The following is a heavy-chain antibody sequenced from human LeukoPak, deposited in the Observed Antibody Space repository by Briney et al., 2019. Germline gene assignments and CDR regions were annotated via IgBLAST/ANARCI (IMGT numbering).Heavy chain of an antibody. Sequence: SETLSLTCAVYGGSFSGYYWSWIRQPPGKGLEWIGEINHSGSTNYNPSLKSRVTISVDTSKNQFSLKLSSVTAADTAVYYCASMHPRGWYIDYWGQGTLVTVSS. D-gene: IGHD6-19*01. CDR1: GGSFSGYY. J-gene: IGHJ4*02. CDR2: INHSGST. CDR3: ASMHPRGWYIDY. V-gene: IGHV4-34*01.